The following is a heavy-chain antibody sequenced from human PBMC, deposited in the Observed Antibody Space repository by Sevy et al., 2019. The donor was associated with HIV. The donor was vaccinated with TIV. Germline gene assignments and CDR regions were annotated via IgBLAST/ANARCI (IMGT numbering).Heavy chain of an antibody. J-gene: IGHJ5*02. Sequence: GGSLRLSCVASGFTFSSYWMSWVRQAPGKGLEWVANIKQDGSEKYYVDSVKGRFTISRDNAKNSLYLQMNSLRAEDTAVYYCAREVKSIAAAGTSVWFDPWGQRTLVTVSS. V-gene: IGHV3-7*01. CDR1: GFTFSSYW. CDR3: AREVKSIAAAGTSVWFDP. CDR2: IKQDGSEK. D-gene: IGHD6-13*01.